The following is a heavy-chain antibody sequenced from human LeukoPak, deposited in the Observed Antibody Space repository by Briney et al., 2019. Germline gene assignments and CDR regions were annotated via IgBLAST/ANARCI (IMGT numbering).Heavy chain of an antibody. CDR2: IYTGGST. CDR3: ARTYYYDSSGYGYFQH. J-gene: IGHJ1*01. V-gene: IGHV4-4*07. Sequence: PSETLSLTCTVSGGSISSYYWSWIRQPAGKGLEWIGRIYTGGSTNYNPSLKSRVTMSVDTSKNQFSLKLSSVTAADTAVYYCARTYYYDSSGYGYFQHWGQGTLVTVSS. CDR1: GGSISSYY. D-gene: IGHD3-22*01.